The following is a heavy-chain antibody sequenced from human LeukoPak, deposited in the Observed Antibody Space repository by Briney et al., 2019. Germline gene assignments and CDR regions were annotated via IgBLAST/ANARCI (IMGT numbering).Heavy chain of an antibody. CDR1: GYTFTGYY. D-gene: IGHD3-10*01. Sequence: ASVKVSCKASGYTFTGYYMHWVRQAPGQGLEWMGWINPNSGGTNYAQKFQGRVTMTGDTSISTAYMELNTLRSDDTTVYYCASPQRGSGNYYTDYWGQGTLVTVSS. V-gene: IGHV1-2*02. J-gene: IGHJ4*02. CDR2: INPNSGGT. CDR3: ASPQRGSGNYYTDY.